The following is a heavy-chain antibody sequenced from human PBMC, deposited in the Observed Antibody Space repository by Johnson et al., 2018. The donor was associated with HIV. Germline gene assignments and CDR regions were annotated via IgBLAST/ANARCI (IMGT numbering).Heavy chain of an antibody. J-gene: IGHJ3*02. CDR1: GFTVSSNY. D-gene: IGHD1-1*01. Sequence: VQLVESGGGFIQPGGSLRLSCAASGFTVSSNYMSWVRQAPGKGLEWVSVIYSGGSTYYADSVKGRFTISRDNSKNSLYLQMNSLRAEDTAVYYCARDRPPWMGEDAFDIWGQGTMVTVSS. CDR3: ARDRPPWMGEDAFDI. V-gene: IGHV3-53*01. CDR2: IYSGGST.